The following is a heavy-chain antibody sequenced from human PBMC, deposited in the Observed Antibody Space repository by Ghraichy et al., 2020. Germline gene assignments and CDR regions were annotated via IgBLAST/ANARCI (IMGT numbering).Heavy chain of an antibody. J-gene: IGHJ3*02. CDR3: ARVVDSSVITVEVAFDI. V-gene: IGHV4-59*01. CDR1: GGSISSYY. D-gene: IGHD3-22*01. CDR2: IYYSGST. Sequence: ESLNISCTVSGGSISSYYWSWIRQPPGKGLEWIGYIYYSGSTNYNPSLKSRVTISVDTSKNQFSLKLSSVTAADTAVYYCARVVDSSVITVEVAFDIWGQGTMVTVSS.